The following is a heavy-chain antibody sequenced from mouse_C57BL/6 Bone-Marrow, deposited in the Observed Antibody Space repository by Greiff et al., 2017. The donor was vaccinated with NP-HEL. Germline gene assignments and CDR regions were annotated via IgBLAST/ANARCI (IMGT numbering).Heavy chain of an antibody. J-gene: IGHJ3*01. D-gene: IGHD1-1*01. CDR3: TTLHYYGSSPWFAY. CDR2: IDPEDGDT. V-gene: IGHV14-1*01. CDR1: GFNIKDYY. Sequence: VQLQQSGAELVRPGASVKLSCTASGFNIKDYYMHWVKQRPEQGLEWIGRIDPEDGDTEYAPKFQGKATMTADTSSNTAYLQLSSLTAVDTAVYYCTTLHYYGSSPWFAYWGQGTLVTVSA.